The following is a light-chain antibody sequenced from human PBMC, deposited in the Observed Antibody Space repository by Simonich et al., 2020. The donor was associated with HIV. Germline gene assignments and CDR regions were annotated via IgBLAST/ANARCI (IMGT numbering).Light chain of an antibody. CDR3: CSYTSSSTVV. CDR2: DVN. CDR1: SSDVGGYNY. V-gene: IGLV2-11*01. Sequence: QSALTQPRSVSGSPGQSVTILCTGTSSDVGGYNYVSWYQQHPGKAPKLMIYDVNKRPSGVPDRFSGSKSGNTASLTISGLQAEDEADYYCCSYTSSSTVVFGGGTKLTVL. J-gene: IGLJ2*01.